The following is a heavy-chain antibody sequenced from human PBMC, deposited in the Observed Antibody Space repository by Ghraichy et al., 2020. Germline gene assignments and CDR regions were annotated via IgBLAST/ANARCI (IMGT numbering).Heavy chain of an antibody. J-gene: IGHJ6*02. CDR3: ARGVDI. CDR1: GVSLSGYY. Sequence: ETLSLTCAVSGVSLSGYYLTWFRQSPGEGLEWIGEISEAGNTNYNPSLESRVTMSKDTSKNHFSLMLNSLTAADTAVYYCARGVDIWGPGTTVIVSS. V-gene: IGHV4-34*01. CDR2: ISEAGNT.